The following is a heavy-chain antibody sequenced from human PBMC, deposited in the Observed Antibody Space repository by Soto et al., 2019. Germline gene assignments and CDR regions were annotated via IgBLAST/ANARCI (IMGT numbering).Heavy chain of an antibody. CDR1: GFTVSSNY. J-gene: IGHJ4*02. D-gene: IGHD3-22*01. Sequence: PGGSLRLSCAASGFTVSSNYMTWVRQAPGKGLKWVSVIYSGGATYYADSVKGRFTISRDNSKNTVSLHMNSLRGEDTAVYYCAKGESYYYDSSGYWNYWGQGTLVTVSS. CDR3: AKGESYYYDSSGYWNY. V-gene: IGHV3-66*01. CDR2: IYSGGAT.